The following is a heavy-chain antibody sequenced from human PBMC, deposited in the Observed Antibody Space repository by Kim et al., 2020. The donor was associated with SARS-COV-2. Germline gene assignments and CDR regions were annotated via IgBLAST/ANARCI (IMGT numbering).Heavy chain of an antibody. CDR2: IYHSGST. V-gene: IGHV4-4*02. D-gene: IGHD3-10*01. CDR1: GGSISSSNW. J-gene: IGHJ4*02. CDR3: ARGFGEYPEEKYYFDY. Sequence: SETLSLTCAVSGGSISSSNWWSWVRQPPGKGLEWIGEIYHSGSTNYNPSLKSRVTISVDKSKNQFSLKLSSVTAADTAVYYCARGFGEYPEEKYYFDYWGQGTLVTVSS.